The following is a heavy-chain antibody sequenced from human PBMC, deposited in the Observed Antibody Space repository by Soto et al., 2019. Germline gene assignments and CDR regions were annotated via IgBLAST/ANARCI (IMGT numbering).Heavy chain of an antibody. Sequence: QVQMQESGPGLVKPSETLSLTCTVSGGSVSSRSYYWSWIRQPPGKGLEWIGYITYIYYSGSTNYTPSLKSRATISVDPSKNQFSLTLSSVTAADTAAYYCARDRIVQGDYYGRDVWGQGTTVTVSS. CDR2: ITYIYYSGST. CDR1: GGSVSSRSYY. CDR3: ARDRIVQGDYYGRDV. J-gene: IGHJ6*02. V-gene: IGHV4-61*01. D-gene: IGHD2-8*01.